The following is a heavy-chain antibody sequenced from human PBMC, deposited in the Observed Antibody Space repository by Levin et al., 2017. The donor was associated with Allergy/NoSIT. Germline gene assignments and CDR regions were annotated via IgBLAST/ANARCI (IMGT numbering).Heavy chain of an antibody. Sequence: SETLSLTCTVSGGSVSSGSYYWSWIRQPPGKGLEWIGYIYYSGSTNYNPSLKSRVTISVDTSKNQFSLKLSSVTAADTAVYYCARGFAYYYDSSGYYDYWGQGTLVTVSS. CDR3: ARGFAYYYDSSGYYDY. CDR2: IYYSGST. CDR1: GGSVSSGSYY. V-gene: IGHV4-61*01. J-gene: IGHJ4*02. D-gene: IGHD3-22*01.